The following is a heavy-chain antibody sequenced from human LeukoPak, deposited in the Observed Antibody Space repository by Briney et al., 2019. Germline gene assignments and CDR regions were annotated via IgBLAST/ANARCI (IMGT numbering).Heavy chain of an antibody. V-gene: IGHV3-74*01. J-gene: IGHJ6*03. CDR3: ARGQIPQLLHSYYYYYYMDV. CDR1: GFTFSSYW. CDR2: INSDGSSK. D-gene: IGHD2-2*01. Sequence: PGGSLRLSCAASGFTFSSYWMHWVRQAPGKGLVWVSRINSDGSSKSYADSVKGRFTISRDNAKNTLYLQMNSLRAEDTAVYYCARGQIPQLLHSYYYYYYMDVWGKGTMVTVSS.